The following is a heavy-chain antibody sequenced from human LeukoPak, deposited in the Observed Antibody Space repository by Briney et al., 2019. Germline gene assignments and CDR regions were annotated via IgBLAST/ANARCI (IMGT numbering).Heavy chain of an antibody. CDR2: ISSSSSTI. Sequence: GGSLRLSCAASGFTFSSYAMSWVRQAPGKGLEWVSYISSSSSTIYYADSVKGRFTISRDNAKNSLYLQVNSLRAEDTAVYYCARAAAGIDYYMDVWGKGTTVTVSS. CDR1: GFTFSSYA. CDR3: ARAAAGIDYYMDV. V-gene: IGHV3-48*01. D-gene: IGHD6-13*01. J-gene: IGHJ6*03.